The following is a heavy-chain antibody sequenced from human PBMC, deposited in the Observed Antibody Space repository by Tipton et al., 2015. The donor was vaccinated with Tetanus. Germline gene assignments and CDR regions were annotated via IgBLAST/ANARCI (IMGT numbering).Heavy chain of an antibody. Sequence: SLRLSCAASGFSFSSYAMSWVRQAPGKGLEWVTVIWYDGSNKYYADSVKGRFTISRDNSKNTVYLQMNSLRAEDTAVYYCARDRDDYGDYAPGFDYWGQGTLVTVSS. J-gene: IGHJ4*02. V-gene: IGHV3-33*08. CDR2: IWYDGSNK. D-gene: IGHD4-17*01. CDR1: GFSFSSYA. CDR3: ARDRDDYGDYAPGFDY.